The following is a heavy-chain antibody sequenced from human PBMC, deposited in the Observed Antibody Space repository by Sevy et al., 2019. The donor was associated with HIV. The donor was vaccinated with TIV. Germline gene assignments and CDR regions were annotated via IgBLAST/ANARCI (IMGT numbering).Heavy chain of an antibody. V-gene: IGHV4-31*03. CDR1: GGSISSGGYY. D-gene: IGHD3-3*01. CDR3: ARYYDFWSGYGFDY. J-gene: IGHJ4*02. CDR2: IYYSGST. Sequence: SETLSLTCTVSGGSISSGGYYWSWIRQHPGKGLEWIGYIYYSGSTYYNLSLKSRVTISVDTSKNQFSLKLSSVTAADTAVYYCARYYDFWSGYGFDYWGQGTLVTVSS.